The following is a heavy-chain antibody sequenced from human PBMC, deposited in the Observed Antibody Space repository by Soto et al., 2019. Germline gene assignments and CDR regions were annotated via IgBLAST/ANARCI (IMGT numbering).Heavy chain of an antibody. CDR1: GHTFTSYD. CDR2: MNPNSGNT. D-gene: IGHD6-13*01. Sequence: SVQGSRKASGHTFTSYDINWVRQATGQGLEWMGWMNPNSGNTGYAQKFQGRVTMTRNTSISTAYMELSSLRSEDTAVYYCARLNLYSSSWYLAFDIWGQGTMVTVSS. J-gene: IGHJ3*02. V-gene: IGHV1-8*01. CDR3: ARLNLYSSSWYLAFDI.